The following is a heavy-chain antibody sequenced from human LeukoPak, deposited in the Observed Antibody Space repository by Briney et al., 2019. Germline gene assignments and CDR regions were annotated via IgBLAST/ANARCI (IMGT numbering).Heavy chain of an antibody. CDR1: GFTLSTYG. J-gene: IGHJ4*02. D-gene: IGHD2-15*01. V-gene: IGHV3-30*02. CDR2: IRYDGSDK. CDR3: AKDLDCSGGTCHKAFDC. Sequence: RGSLRGSCVAAGFTLSTYGMHWVRQAPGNRLDWVAFIRYDGSDKFYGDSVKGRFTTSRDNSKNTLYLQMSRLRVEDTAVYYCAKDLDCSGGTCHKAFDCWGQGTLVTVSS.